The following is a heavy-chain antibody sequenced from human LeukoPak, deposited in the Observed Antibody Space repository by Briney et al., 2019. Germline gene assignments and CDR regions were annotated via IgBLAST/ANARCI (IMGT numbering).Heavy chain of an antibody. Sequence: GRSLRLSCAASGFTFSSYAMHWVRQAPGKGLEWVAVISYDGSNKYYADSVKGRFTISRDNSKNTLYLQMNSLRAEDTAVYYCARGGDGYNYDYYYGMDVWGQGTTVTVSS. CDR3: ARGGDGYNYDYYYGMDV. CDR2: ISYDGSNK. J-gene: IGHJ6*02. D-gene: IGHD5-24*01. V-gene: IGHV3-30-3*01. CDR1: GFTFSSYA.